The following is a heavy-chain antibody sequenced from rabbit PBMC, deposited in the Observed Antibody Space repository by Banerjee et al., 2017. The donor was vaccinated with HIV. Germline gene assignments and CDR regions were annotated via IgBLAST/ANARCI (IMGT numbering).Heavy chain of an antibody. V-gene: IGHV1S40*01. Sequence: QSLEESGGDLVKPGASLTLTCTASGFSFSSSYYRCWVRQAPGKGPEWIGCINIGSSGNTYYASWAKGRFTISKTSSTTVTLQMTSLTAADTATYFCARDLAGVIGWNFGLWGPGTLVTVS. CDR3: ARDLAGVIGWNFGL. J-gene: IGHJ4*01. D-gene: IGHD4-1*01. CDR1: GFSFSSSYY. CDR2: INIGSSGNT.